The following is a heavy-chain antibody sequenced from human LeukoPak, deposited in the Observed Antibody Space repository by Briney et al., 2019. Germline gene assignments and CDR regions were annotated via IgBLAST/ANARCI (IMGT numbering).Heavy chain of an antibody. Sequence: GGSLRLSCAASGFTFSSYWIHWVRQVPGKGLVWVSRIHGDGRTTTYADSVKGRFTISRDNAKNTLYLQMNSLRAEDTAVYYCARDGIVGATRGDYWGQGTLVTVSS. D-gene: IGHD1-26*01. CDR2: IHGDGRTT. V-gene: IGHV3-74*01. CDR1: GFTFSSYW. J-gene: IGHJ4*02. CDR3: ARDGIVGATRGDY.